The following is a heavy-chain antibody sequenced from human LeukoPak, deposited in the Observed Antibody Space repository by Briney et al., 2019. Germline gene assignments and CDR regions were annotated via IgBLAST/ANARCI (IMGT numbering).Heavy chain of an antibody. D-gene: IGHD3-10*01. Sequence: PGGSLRLSCAASGFTFSSYAMSWVRQAPGKGLEWVSAISGSGGSTYYADSVKGRFTISRDNSKNTLYLQMNSLRAEDTAVYYCARGASGVWFGNLNWFDPWGQGTLVTVSS. J-gene: IGHJ5*02. CDR2: ISGSGGST. CDR3: ARGASGVWFGNLNWFDP. CDR1: GFTFSSYA. V-gene: IGHV3-23*01.